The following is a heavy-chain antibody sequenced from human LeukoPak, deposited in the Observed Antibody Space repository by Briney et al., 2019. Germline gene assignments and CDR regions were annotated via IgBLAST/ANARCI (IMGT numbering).Heavy chain of an antibody. CDR2: ISGSGGST. Sequence: GGSLRLSCAASGFTFSSYAMSWVRQAPGKGLEWGSAISGSGGSTYYAESVKGRFTISRDNSKNTVYLQMNSLRAEDTAVYYCAKTTIGYSSGRYPGWPVDYWGRGTLVTVSS. CDR1: GFTFSSYA. V-gene: IGHV3-23*01. D-gene: IGHD6-19*01. CDR3: AKTTIGYSSGRYPGWPVDY. J-gene: IGHJ4*02.